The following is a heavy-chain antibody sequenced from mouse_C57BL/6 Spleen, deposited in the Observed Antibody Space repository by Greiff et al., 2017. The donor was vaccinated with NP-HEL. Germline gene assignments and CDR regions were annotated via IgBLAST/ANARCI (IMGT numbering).Heavy chain of an antibody. Sequence: QVQLQQPGAELVKPGASVTMSCKASGYTFTSYWITWVKQRPGQGLEWIGDIYPGRGSTNYNEKFKSKATLTVDTSSSTAYMQLSSLTSEDSAVYYCARGGVYYGSSYESAWFAYWGQGTLVTVSA. V-gene: IGHV1-55*01. CDR3: ARGGVYYGSSYESAWFAY. CDR2: IYPGRGST. J-gene: IGHJ3*01. D-gene: IGHD1-1*01. CDR1: GYTFTSYW.